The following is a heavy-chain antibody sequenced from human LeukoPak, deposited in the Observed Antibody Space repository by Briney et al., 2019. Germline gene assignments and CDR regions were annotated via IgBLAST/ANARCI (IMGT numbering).Heavy chain of an antibody. J-gene: IGHJ4*02. CDR3: ARSYDTNFDY. D-gene: IGHD3-3*01. CDR1: GGPIRSYY. CDR2: IYFSGST. V-gene: IGHV4-59*01. Sequence: SETLSLTCTVSGGPIRSYYWSWIRQPPRKGLEWIGYIYFSGSTSYNPSLKSRVTISVDRSKNQFSLKLSSVAAADTAVYYCARSYDTNFDYWGQGTLVTVSS.